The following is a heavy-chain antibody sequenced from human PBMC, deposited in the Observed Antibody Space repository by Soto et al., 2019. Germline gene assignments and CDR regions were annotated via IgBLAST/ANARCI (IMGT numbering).Heavy chain of an antibody. Sequence: LRLSCAVSGFTFSSYSMNWVRQAPGKGLEWVSSISSSSSYIFYADSVKGRFTISRDNAKNSLYLQMNSLRAEDTAVYYCARDHLSNAFDIWGQGTMVTVSS. CDR2: ISSSSSYI. V-gene: IGHV3-21*01. CDR3: ARDHLSNAFDI. CDR1: GFTFSSYS. J-gene: IGHJ3*02.